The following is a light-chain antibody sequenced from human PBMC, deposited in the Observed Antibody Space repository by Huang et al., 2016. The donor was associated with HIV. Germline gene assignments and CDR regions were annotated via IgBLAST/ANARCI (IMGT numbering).Light chain of an antibody. Sequence: EIVMTQSPATLSVSPGERATLSCRASQSVDINLAWYQQKVCQPPRLLVYGASTRATGIPTRFSGSGSGTEFNLTISSLQSEDFAVYYCQQYNPWPPWTFGQGTRVEIK. CDR1: QSVDIN. V-gene: IGKV3-15*01. J-gene: IGKJ1*01. CDR3: QQYNPWPPWT. CDR2: GAS.